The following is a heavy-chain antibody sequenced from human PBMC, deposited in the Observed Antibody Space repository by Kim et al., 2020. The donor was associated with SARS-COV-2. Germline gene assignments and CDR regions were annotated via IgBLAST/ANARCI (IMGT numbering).Heavy chain of an antibody. CDR1: GFTFSSYG. D-gene: IGHD2-2*01. V-gene: IGHV3-21*01. CDR2: ISSSSSYI. J-gene: IGHJ6*02. Sequence: GGSLRLSCAASGFTFSSYGMNWVRQAPGKGLEWVSSISSSSSYIYYADSVKGRFTISRDNAKNSLYLQMNSLRAEDTAVYYCARAGLDCSSTSCYFYDYYYGIDVWGQGTTVTVSS. CDR3: ARAGLDCSSTSCYFYDYYYGIDV.